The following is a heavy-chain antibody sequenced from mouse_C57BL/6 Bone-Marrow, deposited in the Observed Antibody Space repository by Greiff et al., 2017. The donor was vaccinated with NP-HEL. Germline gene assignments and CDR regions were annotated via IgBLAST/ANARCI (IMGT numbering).Heavy chain of an antibody. V-gene: IGHV5-17*01. D-gene: IGHD1-1*01. CDR3: ARGITTVPDY. CDR1: GFTFSDYG. Sequence: DVKLVESGGGLVKPGGSLKLSCAASGFTFSDYGMHWVRQAPEKGLEWVAYISSGSSTIYYADTVKGRFTISRDNAKNTLFLQMTSLRSEDTAMYYCARGITTVPDYWGQGTTLTVSS. J-gene: IGHJ2*01. CDR2: ISSGSSTI.